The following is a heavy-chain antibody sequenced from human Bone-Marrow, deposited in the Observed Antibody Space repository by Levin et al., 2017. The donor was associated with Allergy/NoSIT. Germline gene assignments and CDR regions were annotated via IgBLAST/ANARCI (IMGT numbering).Heavy chain of an antibody. CDR3: VRATGWYYFDY. J-gene: IGHJ4*02. V-gene: IGHV4-30-2*01. Sequence: PSETLPLTCAVSGDSISSAGYSWGWIRQPPGKGLEWIGYKYPTGRTYYNASLTSRVSISVDRSKSHFSLEVNSVTAADTAVYYCVRATGWYYFDYWGQGILVTVSS. CDR2: KYPTGRT. D-gene: IGHD6-19*01. CDR1: GDSISSAGYS.